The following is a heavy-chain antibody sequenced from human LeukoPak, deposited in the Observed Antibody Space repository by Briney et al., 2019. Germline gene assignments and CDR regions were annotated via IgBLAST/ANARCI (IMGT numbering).Heavy chain of an antibody. V-gene: IGHV3-74*01. CDR3: VRGGRAPGYGYE. J-gene: IGHJ4*02. Sequence: GWSLRLSCASSGFNFSSYWMHWVRPPPSKELVWVSRINSDGSSTSHAEFVKGRFTIYRDKDKKTLYLQMNSLRAEDTAMYYCVRGGRAPGYGYEWGQGTLVSV. CDR1: GFNFSSYW. CDR2: INSDGSST. D-gene: IGHD5-18*01.